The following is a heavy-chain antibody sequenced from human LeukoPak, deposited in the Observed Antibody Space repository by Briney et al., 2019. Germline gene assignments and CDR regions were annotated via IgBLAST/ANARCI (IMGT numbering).Heavy chain of an antibody. CDR1: RFSFSSYW. V-gene: IGHV3-7*01. Sequence: PGGSLRLSCAASRFSFSSYWMTWVRQAPGKGLEWVANIKQGGSEKYYVDSVEGRFTISRDNAKNSLYLQMNSLRAEDTAVYYCARLPGYYYYMDVWGKGTTVTLSS. CDR2: IKQGGSEK. CDR3: ARLPGYYYYMDV. J-gene: IGHJ6*03.